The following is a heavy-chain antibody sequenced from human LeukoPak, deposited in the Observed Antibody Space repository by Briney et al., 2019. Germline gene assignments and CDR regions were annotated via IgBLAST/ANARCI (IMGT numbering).Heavy chain of an antibody. CDR1: GDAVYY. D-gene: IGHD5-18*01. V-gene: IGHV4-34*01. Sequence: SETLSLTCTVSGDAVYYWNWIRQPPGKGLEWIGEINHSGSTNYNPSLKSRVTISVDTSKNQFSLKLSSVTAADTAVYYCARHVTPSYSYGPTIFDLWGRGTLVTVSS. CDR3: ARHVTPSYSYGPTIFDL. J-gene: IGHJ2*01. CDR2: INHSGST.